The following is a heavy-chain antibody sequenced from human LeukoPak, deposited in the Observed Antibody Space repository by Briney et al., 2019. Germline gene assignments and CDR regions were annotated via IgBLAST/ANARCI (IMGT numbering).Heavy chain of an antibody. D-gene: IGHD5-12*01. Sequence: GGSLRLSCAASEVTVSNAWMSWVRQAPGKGLEWVGRISAGGTTDYAAPVKGRFTVSRDEPKNTLYLQMNSLKTEDTAVYYCTTAPTRNWLPYFEYWGLGTLVTVSS. J-gene: IGHJ4*02. CDR1: EVTVSNAW. V-gene: IGHV3-15*01. CDR3: TTAPTRNWLPYFEY. CDR2: ISAGGTT.